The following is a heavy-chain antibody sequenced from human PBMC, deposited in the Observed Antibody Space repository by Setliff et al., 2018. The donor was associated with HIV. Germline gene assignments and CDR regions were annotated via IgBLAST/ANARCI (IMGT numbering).Heavy chain of an antibody. CDR3: ARTLSPYYMDV. V-gene: IGHV4-34*01. J-gene: IGHJ6*03. CDR1: GGSFSGFY. Sequence: SETLSLTCAVYGGSFSGFYWTWIRQPPGKGLEWIGEIKHGGSANYNPSLKSRATISLDTSQHHFSLKLSSVTPADTAMYYCARTLSPYYMDVWGNGTTVTVSS. CDR2: IKHGGSA.